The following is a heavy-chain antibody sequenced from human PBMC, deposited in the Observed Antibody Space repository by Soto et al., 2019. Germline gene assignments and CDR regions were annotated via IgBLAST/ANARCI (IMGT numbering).Heavy chain of an antibody. J-gene: IGHJ4*02. CDR2: IYYGGSA. CDR1: GGSISTYY. V-gene: IGHV4-59*08. Sequence: QVQLQQSGPGLVKPSETLSLTCTVSGGSISTYYWSWIRQPPGKGLEWIGFIYYGGSANYNPSLESRVTLSLDRSKKQFSLRLNSVTAADTAVYYCSRGGHCTDGVCSALDYWGQGTLVTVSS. CDR3: SRGGHCTDGVCSALDY. D-gene: IGHD2-8*01.